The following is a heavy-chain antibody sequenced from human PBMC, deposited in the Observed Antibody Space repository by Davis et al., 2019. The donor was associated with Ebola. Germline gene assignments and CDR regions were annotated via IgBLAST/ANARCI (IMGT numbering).Heavy chain of an antibody. J-gene: IGHJ6*02. CDR3: ARGEVLRYFDWLLVDYYYYYGMDV. V-gene: IGHV3-23*01. D-gene: IGHD3-9*01. Sequence: GESLKISCAASGFTFSSYAMSWVRQAPGKGLEWVSAISGSGGSTYYADSVKGRFTISRDNSKNTLYLQMNSLRAEDTAVYYCARGEVLRYFDWLLVDYYYYYGMDVWGQGTTVTVSS. CDR2: ISGSGGST. CDR1: GFTFSSYA.